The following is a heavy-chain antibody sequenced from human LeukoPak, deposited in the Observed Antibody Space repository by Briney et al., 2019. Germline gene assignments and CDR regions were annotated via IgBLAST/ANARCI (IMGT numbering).Heavy chain of an antibody. CDR2: ISGSGRNT. V-gene: IGHV3-21*04. D-gene: IGHD3-3*01. CDR1: GFTFRSYG. Sequence: GGSLRLSCAASGFTFRSYGMSWVRQAPGKGLEWVSGISGSGRNTYYADSVKGRFTISRDNAENSLYLQMNSLRVEDTALYYCARSDFWSGYHRGYFDYWGQGTLVTVSS. CDR3: ARSDFWSGYHRGYFDY. J-gene: IGHJ4*02.